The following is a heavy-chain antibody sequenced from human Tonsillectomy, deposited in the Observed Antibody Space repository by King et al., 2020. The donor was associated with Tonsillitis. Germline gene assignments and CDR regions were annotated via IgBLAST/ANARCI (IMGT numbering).Heavy chain of an antibody. CDR2: IYYSGST. D-gene: IGHD3-22*01. V-gene: IGHV4-59*01. Sequence: LQLQESGPGLVKPSETLSLTCTVSGDSISSYHWSWIRQPPGKGLEWSAYIYYSGSTNYNPSLKSRVTISVDTTKNQFSLKLSSVTAADTAVYYCARGMTMIGHDYWGQGTLVTVSS. J-gene: IGHJ4*02. CDR3: ARGMTMIGHDY. CDR1: GDSISSYH.